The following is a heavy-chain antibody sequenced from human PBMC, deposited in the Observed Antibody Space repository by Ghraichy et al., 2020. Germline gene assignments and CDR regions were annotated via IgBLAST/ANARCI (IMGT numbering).Heavy chain of an antibody. CDR2: INHSGST. J-gene: IGHJ6*02. V-gene: IGHV4-34*01. CDR3: ARGVWYPYYYYGMDV. D-gene: IGHD3-10*01. Sequence: SETLSLTCAVYGGSFSGYYWSWIRQPPGKGLEWIGEINHSGSTNYNPSLKSRVTISVDTSKNQFSLKLSSVTAADTAVYYCARGVWYPYYYYGMDVWGQGTTVTVSS. CDR1: GGSFSGYY.